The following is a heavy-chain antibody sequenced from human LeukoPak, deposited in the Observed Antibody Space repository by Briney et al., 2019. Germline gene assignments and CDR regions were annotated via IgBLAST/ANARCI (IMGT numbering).Heavy chain of an antibody. CDR3: AKDSDGSHKMGYYFYMDV. Sequence: GGSLRLSCAASGFTFSSYGMHWLRQAPGKGLEWVTFIRYDESNKNYADSVKGRFTISRDNSKNTLYLQMNSLRTEDTAVYYCAKDSDGSHKMGYYFYMDVWGKGTTVTVSS. J-gene: IGHJ6*03. D-gene: IGHD1-26*01. CDR1: GFTFSSYG. V-gene: IGHV3-30*02. CDR2: IRYDESNK.